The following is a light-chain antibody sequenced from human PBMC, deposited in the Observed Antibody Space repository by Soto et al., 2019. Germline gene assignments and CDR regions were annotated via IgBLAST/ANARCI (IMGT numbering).Light chain of an antibody. CDR1: SSDVGGYNY. J-gene: IGLJ1*01. Sequence: QSVLTQPASVSGSPGQSITISCTGTSSDVGGYNYVSWYQQHPGKAPKLMIYYVSNRPSGVSNRFSGSKSGNTASLTISGLQAEDEADYYCSSYTSSSTDVFGTGTKVTVL. CDR3: SSYTSSSTDV. V-gene: IGLV2-14*01. CDR2: YVS.